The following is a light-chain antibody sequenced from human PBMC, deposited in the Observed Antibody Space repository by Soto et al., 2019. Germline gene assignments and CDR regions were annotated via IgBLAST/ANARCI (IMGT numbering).Light chain of an antibody. J-gene: IGKJ2*01. V-gene: IGKV3-15*01. CDR2: TAS. Sequence: EIVMTQSPATLPVSPGESATLSCRASQSIASNLAWYQQKPGQAPRLLIHTASARATGIPPRFSGSGSGTEFTLTISSLQSEDFAFYYCQQNNHWPSFGQGTNLEIK. CDR3: QQNNHWPS. CDR1: QSIASN.